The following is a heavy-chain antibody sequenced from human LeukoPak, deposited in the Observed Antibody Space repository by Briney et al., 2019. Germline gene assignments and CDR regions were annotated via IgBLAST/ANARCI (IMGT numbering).Heavy chain of an antibody. V-gene: IGHV1-18*01. CDR1: GYTFTTNG. CDR3: ARELSYYGSGNYYQGRGYYFDY. J-gene: IGHJ4*02. Sequence: ASVKVSCKASGYTFTTNGIIWVRQAPGQGLEWMGWISPYNGNTNYAEKVQGRITMTTDTYTRTVFMELGSLTSDDTAVYYCARELSYYGSGNYYQGRGYYFDYWGQGTLLTVSS. D-gene: IGHD3-10*01. CDR2: ISPYNGNT.